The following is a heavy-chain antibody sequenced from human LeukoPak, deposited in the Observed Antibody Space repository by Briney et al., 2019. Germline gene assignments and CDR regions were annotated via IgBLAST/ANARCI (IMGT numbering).Heavy chain of an antibody. V-gene: IGHV1-46*01. D-gene: IGHD6-19*01. CDR2: INPSGGST. CDR1: GYTFTSYY. J-gene: IGHJ4*02. CDR3: ARAKQWLMDPADY. Sequence: GASVTVSCTASGYTFTSYYMHWVRQAPGQGLEWMGIINPSGGSTSYAQKFQGRVTMTRDTSTSTVYMELSSLRSEGTAVYYCARAKQWLMDPADYWGQGTLVTVSS.